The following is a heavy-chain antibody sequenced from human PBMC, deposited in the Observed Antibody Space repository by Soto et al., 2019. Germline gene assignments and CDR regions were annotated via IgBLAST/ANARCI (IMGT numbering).Heavy chain of an antibody. D-gene: IGHD2-2*01. CDR2: IIPIPGTA. J-gene: IGHJ6*02. CDR1: GGTFGSYA. V-gene: IGHV1-69*13. CDR3: ARSQGSSTSLEIYYYYYYGMDV. Sequence: VASVKVSCTASGGTFGSYAISWVRQAPGQGLEWMGGIIPIPGTANYAQKFQGRVTIAADESTSTAYMELSSLRSEDTAVYYCARSQGSSTSLEIYYYYYYGMDVWGQGTTVTVSS.